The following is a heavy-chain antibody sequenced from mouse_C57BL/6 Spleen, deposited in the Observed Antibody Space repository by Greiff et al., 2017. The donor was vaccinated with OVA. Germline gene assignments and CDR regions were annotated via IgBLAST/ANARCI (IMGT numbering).Heavy chain of an antibody. Sequence: QVQLQQPGAELVRPGTSVKLSCKASGYTFTSYWMHWVKQRPGQGLEWIGVIDPSDSYTNYNQKFKGKATLTVDTSSSTAYMQLSSLTSEDSAVYYCASFWENWGQGTTLTVSS. J-gene: IGHJ2*01. V-gene: IGHV1-59*01. CDR2: IDPSDSYT. CDR3: ASFWEN. D-gene: IGHD4-1*01. CDR1: GYTFTSYW.